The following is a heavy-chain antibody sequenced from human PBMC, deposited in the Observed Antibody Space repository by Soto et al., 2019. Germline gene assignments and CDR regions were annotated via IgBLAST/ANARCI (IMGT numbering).Heavy chain of an antibody. J-gene: IGHJ6*02. Sequence: GSLRLSCAASGFTFSSYAMHWVRQAPGKGLEWVAVISYDGSNKYYADSVKGRFTISRDNSKNTLYLQMNSLRAEDTAVYYCARGSVFYYYDSSGYLNYYGMDVWGQGTTVTVSS. CDR2: ISYDGSNK. V-gene: IGHV3-30-3*01. CDR3: ARGSVFYYYDSSGYLNYYGMDV. CDR1: GFTFSSYA. D-gene: IGHD3-22*01.